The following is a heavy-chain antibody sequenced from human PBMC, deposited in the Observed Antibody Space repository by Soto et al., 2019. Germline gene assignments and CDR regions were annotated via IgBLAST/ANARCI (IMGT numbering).Heavy chain of an antibody. CDR1: GFTFDDYA. V-gene: IGHV3-9*01. CDR2: ISWNSGSI. J-gene: IGHJ6*03. Sequence: GGSLRLSCAASGFTFDDYAMHWVRQAPGKGLEWVSGISWNSGSIGYADVVKGRFTVSEDNAKNSLYLQMNSLRAEDTALYYCAKGQLLLGYMDVWGKGTTVTVSS. CDR3: AKGQLLLGYMDV. D-gene: IGHD2-2*01.